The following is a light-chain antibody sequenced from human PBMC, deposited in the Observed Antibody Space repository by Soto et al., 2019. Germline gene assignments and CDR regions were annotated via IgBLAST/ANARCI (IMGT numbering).Light chain of an antibody. CDR3: SSYAGSYVV. J-gene: IGLJ2*01. Sequence: QSALAQPASVSGSPGQSITISCTGSSSDIGGYNYVSWYQQHPGKAPKFIIYEVSNRPSGVSNRFSASKSGNTASLAISGLQAEDEADYYCSSYAGSYVVFGGGTKVTVL. V-gene: IGLV2-14*01. CDR2: EVS. CDR1: SSDIGGYNY.